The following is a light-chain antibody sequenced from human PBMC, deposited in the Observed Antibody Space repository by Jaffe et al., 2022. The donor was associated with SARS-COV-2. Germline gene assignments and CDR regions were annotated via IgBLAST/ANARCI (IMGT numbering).Light chain of an antibody. V-gene: IGLV1-44*01. CDR1: SSNIGSNA. CDR2: SNN. CDR3: ATWDDALKGYV. J-gene: IGLJ1*01. Sequence: QSVLTQPPSASGTPGLRVTISCSGSSSNIGSNAVSWYQQLPGTAPKLLIYSNNQRPSGVPDRFSGSKSGTSASLAISGLQSEDEADYYCATWDDALKGYVFGAGTKVTVL.